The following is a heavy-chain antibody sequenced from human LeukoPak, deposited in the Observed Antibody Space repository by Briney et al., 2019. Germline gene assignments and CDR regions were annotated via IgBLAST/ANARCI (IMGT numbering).Heavy chain of an antibody. CDR2: IWYDGSNK. V-gene: IGHV3-33*01. D-gene: IGHD4-23*01. Sequence: GGSLRLSCAASGFTFSSYGMHWVRQAPGKGLEWVAVIWYDGSNKYYADSVKGRFTISRDNSKNTLYLQMNSLRAEDTAVYYCARDRRPTVGPDYWGQGTLVTVSS. CDR3: ARDRRPTVGPDY. CDR1: GFTFSSYG. J-gene: IGHJ4*02.